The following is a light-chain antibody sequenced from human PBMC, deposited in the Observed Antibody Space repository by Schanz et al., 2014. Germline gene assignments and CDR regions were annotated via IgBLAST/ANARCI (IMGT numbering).Light chain of an antibody. CDR3: CSYSGSLWV. CDR1: SSDVGSYKF. CDR2: EAT. J-gene: IGLJ3*02. Sequence: QSALTQPASVSGSPGQSITISCTGTSSDVGSYKFVSWYQQHPGKAPKLIIYEATNRPSGVSSRFSGSKSVTTASLTISGLQPEDEAEYHCCSYSGSLWVFGGGTKVTVL. V-gene: IGLV2-23*01.